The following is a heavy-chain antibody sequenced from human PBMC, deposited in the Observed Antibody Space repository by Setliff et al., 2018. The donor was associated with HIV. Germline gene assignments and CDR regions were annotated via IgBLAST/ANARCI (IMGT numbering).Heavy chain of an antibody. Sequence: TLSLTCTVSGDSTSSSSSYWGWIRQPPGKGLEWIGSIYYTGSTYFNPSLKSRVTLSIDTSKNQFSLKLSSVTAADTAVYYCARDRYAGEIDYWGQGTLVTVSS. CDR2: IYYTGST. J-gene: IGHJ4*02. CDR3: ARDRYAGEIDY. CDR1: GDSTSSSSSY. D-gene: IGHD3-10*01. V-gene: IGHV4-39*07.